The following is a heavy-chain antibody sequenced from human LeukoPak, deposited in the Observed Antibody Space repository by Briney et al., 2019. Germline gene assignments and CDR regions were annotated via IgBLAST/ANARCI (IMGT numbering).Heavy chain of an antibody. CDR3: ARVGPHYYYYMDV. V-gene: IGHV1-8*02. Sequence: ASVKVSCKASGYTFTSYYMHWVRQAPGQGLEWMGWMNPNSGNTGYAQKFQGRVTMTRNTSISTAYMELSSLRSEDTAVYYCARVGPHYYYYMDVWGKGTTVTVSS. CDR1: GYTFTSYY. CDR2: MNPNSGNT. J-gene: IGHJ6*03.